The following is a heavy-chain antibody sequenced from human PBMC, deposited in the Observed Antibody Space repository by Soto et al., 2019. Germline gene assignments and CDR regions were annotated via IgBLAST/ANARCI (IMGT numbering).Heavy chain of an antibody. CDR3: ARKNGVLDAFDI. CDR1: GYSISSSNW. Sequence: SETLSLTCAVSGYSISSSNWWGWIRQPPGKGLEWTGYIYYSGSTYYNPSLKSRVTMSVDTSKNQFSLKLSSVTAVDTAVYYCARKNGVLDAFDIWGQGTMVTVSS. J-gene: IGHJ3*02. D-gene: IGHD4-17*01. CDR2: IYYSGST. V-gene: IGHV4-28*01.